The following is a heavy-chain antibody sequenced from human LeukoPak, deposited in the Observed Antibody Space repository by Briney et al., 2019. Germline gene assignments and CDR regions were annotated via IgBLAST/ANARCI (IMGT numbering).Heavy chain of an antibody. Sequence: GGSLRLSCAASGFTFSSYAMSWVRQAPGKGLEWVSAISGSGGSTYYADSVKGRFTISRDNSKNTLYLQMNSLRAEDTAVYYCARDRTHDSWSGYFFDYWGQGAQVTVSS. J-gene: IGHJ4*02. V-gene: IGHV3-23*01. D-gene: IGHD3-3*01. CDR3: ARDRTHDSWSGYFFDY. CDR2: ISGSGGST. CDR1: GFTFSSYA.